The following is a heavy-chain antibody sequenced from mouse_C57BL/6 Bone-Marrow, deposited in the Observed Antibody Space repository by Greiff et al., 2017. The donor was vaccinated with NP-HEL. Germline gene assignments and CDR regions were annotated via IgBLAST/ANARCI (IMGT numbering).Heavy chain of an antibody. D-gene: IGHD2-3*01. V-gene: IGHV7-4*01. CDR2: IRNKANGYTT. J-gene: IGHJ4*01. CDR1: GFTFTDYY. CDR3: VKAPIYDGYYGAMDY. Sequence: EVMLVESGGGLVQPGASLRLSCAASGFTFTDYYMSWVRQPPGKAPEWLALIRNKANGYTTEYTASVKGRFTISRDNSQNILYLQMNTLRAEDSATYYCVKAPIYDGYYGAMDYWGQGTSVTVSS.